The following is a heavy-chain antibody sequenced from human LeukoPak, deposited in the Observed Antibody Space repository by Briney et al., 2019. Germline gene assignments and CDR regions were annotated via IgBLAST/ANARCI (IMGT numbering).Heavy chain of an antibody. D-gene: IGHD1-14*01. Sequence: GGSLRLSCAASGFTFSSYSMNWVRQAPGKGLEWVSSISSCSSYIYYADSVKGRFTISRDNAKNSLYLQMNSLRAEDTAVYYCARDPEGPPPDWGQGTMVTVSS. CDR1: GFTFSSYS. CDR3: ARDPEGPPPD. V-gene: IGHV3-21*01. CDR2: ISSCSSYI. J-gene: IGHJ3*01.